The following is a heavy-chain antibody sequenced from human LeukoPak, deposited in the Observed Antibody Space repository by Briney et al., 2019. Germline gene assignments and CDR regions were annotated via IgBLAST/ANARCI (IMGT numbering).Heavy chain of an antibody. D-gene: IGHD3-10*01. CDR2: ISYDGINK. J-gene: IGHJ6*02. V-gene: IGHV3-30*18. Sequence: GGSLRLSCAASGFTFSSYGMHWVRQAPGKGLEWVAVISYDGINKYYADSVKGRFTISRDNSKNTLYLQMNSLRAEDTAVYYCAKDLGQYYYGSGSSFYYYGMDVWGQGTTVTVSS. CDR3: AKDLGQYYYGSGSSFYYYGMDV. CDR1: GFTFSSYG.